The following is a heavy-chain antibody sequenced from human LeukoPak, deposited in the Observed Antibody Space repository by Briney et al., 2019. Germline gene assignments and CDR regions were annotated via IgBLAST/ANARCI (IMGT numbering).Heavy chain of an antibody. CDR3: AKGTTGHCSGATCYPFDM. CDR2: SAGSGGGGGT. Sequence: PGGSLRLSCVASGFTFSSYGMNWVRQAPGKVLEWVSSSAGSGGGGGTYHADSVKGRFTISRDDSKNTLFPPMNSLRVEDTAVYSCAKGTTGHCSGATCYPFDMWGQGTVVTVSS. J-gene: IGHJ3*02. V-gene: IGHV3-23*01. D-gene: IGHD2-15*01. CDR1: GFTFSSYG.